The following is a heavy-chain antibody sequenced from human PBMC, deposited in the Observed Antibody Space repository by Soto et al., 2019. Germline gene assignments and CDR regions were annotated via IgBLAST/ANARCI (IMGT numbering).Heavy chain of an antibody. CDR2: ISGSDGST. J-gene: IGHJ6*01. V-gene: IGHV3-23*01. CDR3: VKDWTGDTCPCMDV. D-gene: IGHD2-8*02. CDR1: GFTFNNYA. Sequence: EVQLLESGGGLVQPGGSLRLSCAASGFTFNNYAMTWVRQAPGKGLEWVSTISGSDGSTYYADSVKGRLTIPRDNSKNALYLQMSSLRAEDTALYYCVKDWTGDTCPCMDVWGQGTTVTVSS.